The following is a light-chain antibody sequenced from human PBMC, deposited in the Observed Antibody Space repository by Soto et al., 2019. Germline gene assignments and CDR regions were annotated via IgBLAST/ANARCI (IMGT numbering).Light chain of an antibody. J-gene: IGKJ2*01. CDR3: QQYGSSPYT. CDR2: GAS. V-gene: IGKV3-20*01. CDR1: QSVSSSY. Sequence: EIVLTQSPGTLSLSPGERATLSCRASQSVSSSYLAWYQQKPGQAPRLLIYGASSRATGIPDRFSGSGSGTDFTLTISRLEPEDFAVEYWQQYGSSPYTFGQGTKLEIK.